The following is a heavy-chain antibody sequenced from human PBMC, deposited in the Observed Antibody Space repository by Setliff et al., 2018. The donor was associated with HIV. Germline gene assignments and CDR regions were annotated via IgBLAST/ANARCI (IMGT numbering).Heavy chain of an antibody. V-gene: IGHV4-39*01. CDR1: GGSISSSSYY. CDR3: ARHDSGGYHSLDY. CDR2: MYYSGST. J-gene: IGHJ4*02. Sequence: PSETLSLTCTVSGGSISSSSYYWGWIRQPPGKGLEWIGSMYYSGSTYYNPSPKSRATISVDTSKKQFSLKLRSVTAADTAVYYCARHDSGGYHSLDYWGQGTLVTVSS. D-gene: IGHD3-22*01.